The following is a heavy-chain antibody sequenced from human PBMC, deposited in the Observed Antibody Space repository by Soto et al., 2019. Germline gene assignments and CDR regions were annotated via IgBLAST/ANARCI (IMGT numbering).Heavy chain of an antibody. Sequence: PSETLSLTCAVSGGSISSSNWWSWVRQPPGKGLEWIGEIYHSGSTNCNPSLKSRVTISVDKSKNQFSLKLSSVTAADTAVYYCAREMRLLYYYYGMDVWGQGTTVTVSS. CDR1: GGSISSSNW. J-gene: IGHJ6*02. D-gene: IGHD6-25*01. CDR3: AREMRLLYYYYGMDV. CDR2: IYHSGST. V-gene: IGHV4-4*02.